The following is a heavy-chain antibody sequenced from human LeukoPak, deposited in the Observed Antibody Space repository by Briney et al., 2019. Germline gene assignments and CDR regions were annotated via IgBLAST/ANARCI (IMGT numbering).Heavy chain of an antibody. CDR1: GGTFSSYA. CDR2: IIPIFGTA. J-gene: IGHJ6*03. D-gene: IGHD3-10*01. V-gene: IGHV1-69*06. CDR3: ARGAITMVRYYYYYMDV. Sequence: SVKVSCKASGGTFSSYAISWVRQAPGQGLEWMGGIIPIFGTANYAQKFQGRVTITADKSTSTAYMELSSLRSEDTAVYYCARGAITMVRYYYYYMDVWGKGTTVTVSS.